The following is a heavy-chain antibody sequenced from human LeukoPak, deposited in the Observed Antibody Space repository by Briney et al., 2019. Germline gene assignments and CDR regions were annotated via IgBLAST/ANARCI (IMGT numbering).Heavy chain of an antibody. CDR2: INSDGSST. CDR1: GFSVRGNG. J-gene: IGHJ4*02. D-gene: IGHD6-19*01. CDR3: ARGSGAYGDFDY. Sequence: GGSLRFSCAASGFSVRGNGMHWVRQAPGKGLGWVSRINSDGSSTNYADSVRGRFTISRDNAKNTVYLQVNSLRVEDTAVYYCARGSGAYGDFDYWGQGTLVTVSS. V-gene: IGHV3-74*01.